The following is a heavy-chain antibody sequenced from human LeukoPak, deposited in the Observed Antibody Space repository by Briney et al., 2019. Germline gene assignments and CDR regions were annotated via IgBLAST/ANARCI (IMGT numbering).Heavy chain of an antibody. D-gene: IGHD3-22*01. V-gene: IGHV4-61*02. Sequence: SETLSLTCTVSGGSISSDNYYSGWIRQPTGKGLEWIGRIYTSGSTNYNPTLRSRVTISADTSKNQLSLKLSSVTAADTAVYYCARESDLSHYDRTDYWGQGTLVTVSS. CDR2: IYTSGST. CDR3: ARESDLSHYDRTDY. CDR1: GGSISSDNYY. J-gene: IGHJ4*02.